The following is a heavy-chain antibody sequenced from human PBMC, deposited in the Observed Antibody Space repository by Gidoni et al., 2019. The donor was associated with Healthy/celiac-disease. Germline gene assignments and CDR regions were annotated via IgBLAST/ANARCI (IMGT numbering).Heavy chain of an antibody. Sequence: EVQLVESGGGLVQPVRSLRLSCTASVFTFVDYAMSWFRQAPGKGLEWVGIIRSKAYGGTTEYAASVKGRFTISRDESKSIDYLQMNSLKTEDTAVYYCTPGGCSSTSCYVFDYWGQGTLVTVSS. J-gene: IGHJ4*02. CDR3: TPGGCSSTSCYVFDY. V-gene: IGHV3-49*03. CDR1: VFTFVDYA. CDR2: IRSKAYGGTT. D-gene: IGHD2-2*01.